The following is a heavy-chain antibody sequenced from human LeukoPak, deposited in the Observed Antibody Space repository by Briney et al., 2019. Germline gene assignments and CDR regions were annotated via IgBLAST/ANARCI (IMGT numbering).Heavy chain of an antibody. V-gene: IGHV4-38-2*02. Sequence: SETLSLTCTVSGYSISSGYYWGWIRQPPGKGLEWIGSIYHSGSTYYNPSLKSRVTISVDTSKNQFSLKPSSVTAADTAVYYCARALDTAMVTDFDWGQGTLVTVSS. J-gene: IGHJ4*02. D-gene: IGHD5-18*01. CDR1: GYSISSGYY. CDR3: ARALDTAMVTDFD. CDR2: IYHSGST.